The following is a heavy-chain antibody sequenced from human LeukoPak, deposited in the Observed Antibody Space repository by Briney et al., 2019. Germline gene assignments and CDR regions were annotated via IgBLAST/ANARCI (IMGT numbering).Heavy chain of an antibody. CDR1: GGSISSGDYY. CDR2: IYYSGST. D-gene: IGHD3-10*01. V-gene: IGHV4-30-4*08. Sequence: SQTLPLTCTVSGGSISSGDYYWSWIREPPWKGLEWIGYIYYSGSTYYNPSLKSRVTISVDTCKNQFSLKLSSVTAADTAVYYCARVRRTVLLWFGALIWGQGTLVTVSS. J-gene: IGHJ4*02. CDR3: ARVRRTVLLWFGALI.